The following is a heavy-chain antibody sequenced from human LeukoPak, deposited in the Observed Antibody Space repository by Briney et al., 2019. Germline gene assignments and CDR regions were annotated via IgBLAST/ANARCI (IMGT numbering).Heavy chain of an antibody. D-gene: IGHD2-2*01. Sequence: GASVKVSCKGSGYTFPSYYMHWVGQAPGQGLEWMGYIDPKSGGTITAQKFQGRVTMTRDTSIRTVYMDLSRLRFDDTAVYYCARDPDVTCYLDFWGQGTLVTVSS. J-gene: IGHJ4*02. CDR3: ARDPDVTCYLDF. V-gene: IGHV1-2*02. CDR2: IDPKSGGT. CDR1: GYTFPSYY.